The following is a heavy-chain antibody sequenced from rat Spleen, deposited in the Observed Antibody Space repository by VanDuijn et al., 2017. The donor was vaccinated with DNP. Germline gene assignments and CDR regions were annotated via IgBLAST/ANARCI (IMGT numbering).Heavy chain of an antibody. V-gene: IGHV2-52*01. D-gene: IGHD5-1*01. J-gene: IGHJ4*01. CDR2: IWGHGDT. Sequence: QVQLKESGPVLVQASETLSLTCTVSGFSLTSYHVSWVRQPPGKGLEWVGVIWGHGDTDYNSALRSRLSINRDTSKSQVFLHLNSLQTDDTAIYYCTRESWGHVMDVWGQGASVTVSS. CDR3: TRESWGHVMDV. CDR1: GFSLTSYH.